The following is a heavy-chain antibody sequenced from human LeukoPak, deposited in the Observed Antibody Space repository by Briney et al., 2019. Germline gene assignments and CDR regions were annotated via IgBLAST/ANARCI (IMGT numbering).Heavy chain of an antibody. CDR2: IYHSGST. CDR3: ARINRQQLVLDY. J-gene: IGHJ4*02. CDR1: GYSVSSGY. V-gene: IGHV4-38-2*01. Sequence: PSETLSLTCAVSGYSVSSGYWGWIRQPPGKGLEWIGSIYHSGSTYYNPSLKSRVTISVDTSKNQFSLKLSSVTAADTAVYYCARINRQQLVLDYWGQGTLVTVSX. D-gene: IGHD6-13*01.